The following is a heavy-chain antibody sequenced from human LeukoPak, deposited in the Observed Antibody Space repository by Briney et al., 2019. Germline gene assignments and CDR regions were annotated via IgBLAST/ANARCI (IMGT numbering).Heavy chain of an antibody. CDR2: ISYDGGNK. CDR1: RFTLSSKD. CDR3: AKATHYYVSSSYWGAFDV. Sequence: GGSLRLSCAAYRFTLSSKDIDWDRQAPGKGREWVVVISYDGGNKYYADSVKGRFSICRDNSMNMLYLQMNSLRSEYSAISYFAKATHYYVSSSYWGAFDVWGQGTMVTVSS. V-gene: IGHV3-30*18. D-gene: IGHD3-22*01. J-gene: IGHJ3*01.